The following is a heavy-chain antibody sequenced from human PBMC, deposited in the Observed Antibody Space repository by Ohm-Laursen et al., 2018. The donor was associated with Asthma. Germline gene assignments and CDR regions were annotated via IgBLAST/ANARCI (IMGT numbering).Heavy chain of an antibody. CDR2: GGSYYDGGLK. V-gene: IGHV3-30-3*01. Sequence: SLRLSCAASGFTFRSYAMRWVRQAPGKGLEWVAVGGSYYDGGLKYYADSVNGRFTVSRDDSKNTLYLQMNSLRAEDTAVYYCAKAKADDSWSFDYWGQGTLVTVSS. CDR3: AKAKADDSWSFDY. J-gene: IGHJ4*02. CDR1: GFTFRSYA. D-gene: IGHD6-13*01.